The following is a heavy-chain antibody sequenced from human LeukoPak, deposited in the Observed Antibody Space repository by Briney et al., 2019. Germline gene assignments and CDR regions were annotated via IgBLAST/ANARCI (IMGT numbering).Heavy chain of an antibody. D-gene: IGHD6-19*01. CDR1: GGSISSGGYY. CDR3: ARAHIGRYSSGPTQFGY. Sequence: PSETLSLTCTVSGGSISSGGYYWSWIRQPPGKGLEWIGYIYHSGSTYYNPSLKSRVTISVDRSKNQFSLKLSSVTAADTAVYYCARAHIGRYSSGPTQFGYWGQGTLVTVSS. J-gene: IGHJ4*02. CDR2: IYHSGST. V-gene: IGHV4-30-2*01.